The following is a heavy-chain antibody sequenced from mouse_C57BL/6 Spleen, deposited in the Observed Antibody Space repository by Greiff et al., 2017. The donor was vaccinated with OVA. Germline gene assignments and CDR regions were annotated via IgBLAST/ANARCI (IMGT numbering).Heavy chain of an antibody. Sequence: VQLQQPGTELVKPGASVKLSCKASGYTFTSYWMHWVKQRPGQGLEWIGNINPSNGGTNYNEKFKSKATLTVDKSSSTAYMQLSSLTSEDSAVYYCARLTTTVVAPASYWGQGTLVTVSA. J-gene: IGHJ3*01. D-gene: IGHD1-1*01. CDR1: GYTFTSYW. CDR2: INPSNGGT. V-gene: IGHV1-53*01. CDR3: ARLTTTVVAPASY.